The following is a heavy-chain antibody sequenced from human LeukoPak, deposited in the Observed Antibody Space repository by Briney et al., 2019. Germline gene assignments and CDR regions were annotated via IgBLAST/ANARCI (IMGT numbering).Heavy chain of an antibody. CDR1: GFTFDDYA. Sequence: PGGSLRLSCAASGFTFDDYAMPWVRQAPGKGLEWVSGISWNSGSIGYADSVKGRFTISRDNAKNSLYLQMNSLRAEDTALYYCAKDSGIAAAGTFDPWGQGTLVTVSS. D-gene: IGHD6-13*01. CDR2: ISWNSGSI. CDR3: AKDSGIAAAGTFDP. V-gene: IGHV3-9*01. J-gene: IGHJ5*02.